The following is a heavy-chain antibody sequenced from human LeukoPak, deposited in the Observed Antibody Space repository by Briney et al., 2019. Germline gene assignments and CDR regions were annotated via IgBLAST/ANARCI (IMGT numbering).Heavy chain of an antibody. CDR3: ARGMYSSSYSDWFDP. CDR2: INPNSGGT. V-gene: IGHV1-2*02. CDR1: GYTFTGYY. Sequence: ASVKVSCKASGYTFTGYYMHWVRQAPGQGLEWMGWINPNSGGTNYAQKFQGRVTMTRDTSISTAYMELSRLRSDDTAVYYCARGMYSSSYSDWFDPWGQGTLVTVSS. D-gene: IGHD6-13*01. J-gene: IGHJ5*02.